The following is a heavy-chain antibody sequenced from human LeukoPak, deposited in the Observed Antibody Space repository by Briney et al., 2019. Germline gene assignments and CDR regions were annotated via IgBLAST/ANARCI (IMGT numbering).Heavy chain of an antibody. V-gene: IGHV3-7*04. CDR1: GFTFSSYW. CDR3: XRAYYDFWSGXSYXFDY. Sequence: PGGSLRLSCAASGFTFSSYWMSWVRQAPGKGLEWVANIKQDGSEKYYVDSVKGRFTISRDNAKNSLYLQMNSLRAEDTAVYYCXRAYYDFWSGXSYXFDYWGXGXLXXVS. J-gene: IGHJ4*01. CDR2: IKQDGSEK. D-gene: IGHD3-3*01.